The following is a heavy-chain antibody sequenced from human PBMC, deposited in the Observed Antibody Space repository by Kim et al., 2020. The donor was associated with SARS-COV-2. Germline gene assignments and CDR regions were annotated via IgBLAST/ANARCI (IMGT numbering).Heavy chain of an antibody. J-gene: IGHJ4*02. CDR3: ACSRGYSYGVFDY. D-gene: IGHD5-18*01. V-gene: IGHV5-51*01. Sequence: YSPYFQGQVTISADKSISTAYLQWSSLKASDTAMYYCACSRGYSYGVFDYWGQGTLVTVSS.